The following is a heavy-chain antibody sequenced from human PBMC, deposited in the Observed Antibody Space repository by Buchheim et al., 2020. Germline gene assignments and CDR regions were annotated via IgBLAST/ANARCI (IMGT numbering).Heavy chain of an antibody. Sequence: QVQLVESGGGVVQPGRSLRLSCAASGFTFSSYGMHWVRQAPGKGLEWVAVISYDGSNKYYADSVKGRFTISRDNSKNTLYLQMNSLGAEDTAVYYCAKEDHIVVVPAAMDYGMDVWGQGTT. J-gene: IGHJ6*02. D-gene: IGHD2-2*01. CDR2: ISYDGSNK. V-gene: IGHV3-30*18. CDR1: GFTFSSYG. CDR3: AKEDHIVVVPAAMDYGMDV.